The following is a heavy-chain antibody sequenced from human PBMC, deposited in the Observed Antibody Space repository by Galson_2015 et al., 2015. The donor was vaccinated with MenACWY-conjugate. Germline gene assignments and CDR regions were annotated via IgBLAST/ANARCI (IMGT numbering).Heavy chain of an antibody. CDR3: ARGRTGDPFDY. CDR1: GFTFSDYY. Sequence: SLRLSCAASGFTFSDYYMSWIRQAPGKGLEWVSYISSSSSYTNYADSVKGRFTISRDNAKNSLYLQMNSLRAEDTAVYYCARGRTGDPFDYWGQGTLVTVSS. J-gene: IGHJ4*02. V-gene: IGHV3-11*06. D-gene: IGHD7-27*01. CDR2: ISSSSSYT.